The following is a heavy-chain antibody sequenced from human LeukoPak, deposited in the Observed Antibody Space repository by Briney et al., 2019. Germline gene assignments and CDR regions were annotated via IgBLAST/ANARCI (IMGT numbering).Heavy chain of an antibody. CDR2: ISSSSSYI. CDR3: ARDYCSGGSCYLAAFDI. V-gene: IGHV3-21*01. J-gene: IGHJ3*02. CDR1: GFTLSSYS. D-gene: IGHD2-15*01. Sequence: GGSLRLSCAASGFTLSSYSMNWVRLAPGKGLEWVSSISSSSSYIYYADSVKGRFTISRDNAKNSLYLQMNSLRAEDTAVYYCARDYCSGGSCYLAAFDIWGQGTMVTVSS.